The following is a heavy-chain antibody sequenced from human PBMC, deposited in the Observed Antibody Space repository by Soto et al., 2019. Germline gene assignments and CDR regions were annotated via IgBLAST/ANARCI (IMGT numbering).Heavy chain of an antibody. CDR3: ARAPSLYVVITMDV. J-gene: IGHJ6*02. D-gene: IGHD3-22*01. Sequence: QVQLVQSGAEVKKPGASVKISCKASGYTFTSYYIHWVRQAPGQGLEWMGGIIPIFGTANYAQKFQGRVTITADESTSTAYMELSSLRSEDTAVYYCARAPSLYVVITMDVWGQGTTVTVSS. CDR1: GYTFTSYY. V-gene: IGHV1-69*01. CDR2: IIPIFGTA.